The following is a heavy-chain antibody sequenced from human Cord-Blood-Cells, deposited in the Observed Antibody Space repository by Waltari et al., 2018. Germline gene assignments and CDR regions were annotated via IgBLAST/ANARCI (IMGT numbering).Heavy chain of an antibody. J-gene: IGHJ4*02. CDR3: ARDRSHSSGWYGGFDY. V-gene: IGHV4-59*01. D-gene: IGHD6-19*01. CDR2: IYYSGST. CDR1: GGSISSYY. Sequence: QVQLQESGPGLVKPSETLSLTCTVSGGSISSYYWSWLRQPPGKGLEGIGYIYYSGSTNYNPTLKSRVTISVDTSKNQFSLKLSSVTAADTAVYYCARDRSHSSGWYGGFDYWGQGTLVTVSS.